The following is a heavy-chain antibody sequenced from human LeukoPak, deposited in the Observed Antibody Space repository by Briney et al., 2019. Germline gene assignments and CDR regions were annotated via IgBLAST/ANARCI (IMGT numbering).Heavy chain of an antibody. Sequence: GGSLRLSCAASGFSFSRYWMTWVRQAPGKGLEWVANIREDGSDKYYVDSVRGRFTISRDNAKNSLYLQMNSLRAEDTALYYCTRYGDDDTPGLNWGQGTLVTVSS. CDR1: GFSFSRYW. CDR2: IREDGSDK. J-gene: IGHJ4*02. V-gene: IGHV3-7*01. CDR3: TRYGDDDTPGLN. D-gene: IGHD4-17*01.